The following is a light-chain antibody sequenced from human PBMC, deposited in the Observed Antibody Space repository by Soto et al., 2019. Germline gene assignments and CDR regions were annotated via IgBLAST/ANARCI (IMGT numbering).Light chain of an antibody. Sequence: QSVLTQPPSVSAAPGQKVTISCSGGSSNSGNNYVSWFQQFPGTAPKLLIYDNSKRPSGIPDRFSGSKSGTTATLGISGLQTGDEADYYCATWDGSSSGGHVVFGGGTKVTVL. CDR1: SSNSGNNY. J-gene: IGLJ2*01. CDR3: ATWDGSSSGGHVV. CDR2: DNS. V-gene: IGLV1-51*01.